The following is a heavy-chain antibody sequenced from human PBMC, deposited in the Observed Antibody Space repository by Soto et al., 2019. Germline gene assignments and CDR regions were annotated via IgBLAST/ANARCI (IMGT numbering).Heavy chain of an antibody. CDR3: ARDVKQQLANWFDP. CDR1: GGSISSYY. D-gene: IGHD6-13*01. V-gene: IGHV4-59*01. CDR2: IYYSGST. J-gene: IGHJ5*02. Sequence: SETLSLTCTVSGGSISSYYWSWIRQPPGKGLEWIGYIYYSGSTNYNPSLKSRVTISVDTSKNQFSLKLSSVTAADTAVYYCARDVKQQLANWFDPWGQGXLVTVSS.